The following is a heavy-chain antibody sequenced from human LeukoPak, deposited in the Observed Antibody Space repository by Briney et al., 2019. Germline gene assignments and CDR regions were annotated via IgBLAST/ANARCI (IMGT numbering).Heavy chain of an antibody. CDR3: ARSIVVVPAADPLDV. Sequence: GGSLRLSSAASGFTVSSNYMSWVRQAPGKGLEWVSVIYSGGSTYYADSVKGRFTISRDNSKNTLYLQMNSLRAEDTAVYYCARSIVVVPAADPLDVWGQGTTVTVSS. CDR2: IYSGGST. D-gene: IGHD2-2*01. CDR1: GFTVSSNY. J-gene: IGHJ6*02. V-gene: IGHV3-66*01.